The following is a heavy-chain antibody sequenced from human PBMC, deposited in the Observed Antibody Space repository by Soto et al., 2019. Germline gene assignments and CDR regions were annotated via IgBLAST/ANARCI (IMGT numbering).Heavy chain of an antibody. V-gene: IGHV4-39*01. CDR3: ARLSIGIHCFDN. CDR1: GGSISDRSSY. Sequence: PSETLSLTCTVSGGSISDRSSYWGWIRQPPGKGLEWIGHMFHSGNTYYNTSLKSRVTISVDTSKNQFSLRLNFVTAADTAVYYCARLSIGIHCFDNWGQGALVTVSS. CDR2: MFHSGNT. J-gene: IGHJ4*02. D-gene: IGHD6-6*01.